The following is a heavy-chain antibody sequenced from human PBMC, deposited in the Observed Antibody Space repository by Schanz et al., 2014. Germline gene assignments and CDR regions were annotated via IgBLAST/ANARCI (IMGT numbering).Heavy chain of an antibody. CDR2: ISSGSSYA. CDR3: ARANYRRKINFDY. CDR1: GFTFRDYY. J-gene: IGHJ4*02. D-gene: IGHD3-10*01. V-gene: IGHV3-11*06. Sequence: QVQLVESGGGLVKPGGSLRLSCAASGFTFRDYYISWIRQAPGKGLEWVSDISSGSSYANYADSVKGRFTISRDNAKNSLYLQMNSLRAEDTAVYYCARANYRRKINFDYWGRGTLVTVSS.